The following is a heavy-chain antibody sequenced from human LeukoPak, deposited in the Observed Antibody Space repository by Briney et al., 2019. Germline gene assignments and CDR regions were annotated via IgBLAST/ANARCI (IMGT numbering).Heavy chain of an antibody. D-gene: IGHD5-12*01. Sequence: GGSLRLSCAASGFTVSSNYMNWVRQAPGKGLEWVSVNTSGGNTYYADSVKGRFTTSRDNSKNTLYVQMNSLRAEDTAIYYCARGRGYRDYDRPLDYWGQGTLVTVSS. CDR3: ARGRGYRDYDRPLDY. CDR1: GFTVSSNY. CDR2: NTSGGNT. V-gene: IGHV3-53*01. J-gene: IGHJ4*02.